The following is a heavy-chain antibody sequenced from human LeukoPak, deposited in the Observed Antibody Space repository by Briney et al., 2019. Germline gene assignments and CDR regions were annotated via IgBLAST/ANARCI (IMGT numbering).Heavy chain of an antibody. CDR1: GFTFSGSA. CDR3: TRQEYSAATIWGDY. D-gene: IGHD3-9*01. J-gene: IGHJ4*02. Sequence: PGGSLRLSCAASGFTFSGSAMHWVRQASGKGLEWVGRIRSKANSYATAYAASVKGRFTISRDDSKNTAYLQMNSLKTEDTAVYYCTRQEYSAATIWGDYWGQGTLVTVSS. V-gene: IGHV3-73*01. CDR2: IRSKANSYAT.